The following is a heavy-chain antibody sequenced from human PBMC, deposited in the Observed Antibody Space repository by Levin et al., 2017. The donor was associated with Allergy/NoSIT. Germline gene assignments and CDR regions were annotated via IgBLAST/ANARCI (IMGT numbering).Heavy chain of an antibody. CDR2: IYYSGST. Sequence: SETLSLTCSVSGGSISNDDYYWSWIRQHPGKGLEWIGYIYYSGSTYYNPSLKSRVSISVDTSKNQFSLKLTSVTAADTAVYYCARVGKYYDILTGYYASGLDYWGQGTLVTVSS. V-gene: IGHV4-31*03. D-gene: IGHD3-9*01. CDR3: ARVGKYYDILTGYYASGLDY. J-gene: IGHJ4*02. CDR1: GGSISNDDYY.